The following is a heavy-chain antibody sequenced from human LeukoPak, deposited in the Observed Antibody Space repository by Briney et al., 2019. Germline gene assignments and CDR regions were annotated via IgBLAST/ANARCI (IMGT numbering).Heavy chain of an antibody. V-gene: IGHV1-69*01. Sequence: SVKVSCKASGGTFSSYAISWVRQAPGQGLEWMGGIIPIFGTANYAQKLQGRVTITADESTSTAYMELSSLRSEDTAVYYCARDRNGDYVPENYYYGMDVWGQGTTVTVSS. J-gene: IGHJ6*02. CDR2: IIPIFGTA. CDR1: GGTFSSYA. D-gene: IGHD4-17*01. CDR3: ARDRNGDYVPENYYYGMDV.